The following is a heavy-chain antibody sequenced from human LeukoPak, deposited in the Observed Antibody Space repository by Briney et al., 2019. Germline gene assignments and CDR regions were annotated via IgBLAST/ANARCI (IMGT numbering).Heavy chain of an antibody. V-gene: IGHV1-24*01. D-gene: IGHD5-12*01. CDR1: GYTLTELS. CDR3: ARDRGYSGYPQGFFDY. Sequence: ASVKVSCEVSGYTLTELSMHWVRQAPGKGLEWMGGFDPEDGETIYAQKFQGRVTMTEDTSTDTAYMELRSLRSDDTAVYYCARDRGYSGYPQGFFDYWGQGTLVTVSS. CDR2: FDPEDGET. J-gene: IGHJ4*02.